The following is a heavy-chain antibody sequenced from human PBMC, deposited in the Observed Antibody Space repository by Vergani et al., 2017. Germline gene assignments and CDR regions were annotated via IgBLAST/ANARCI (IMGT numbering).Heavy chain of an antibody. CDR2: IYYSGST. CDR3: ARNQYCGGDCYSDAFDI. D-gene: IGHD2-21*02. CDR1: GESFSGYY. V-gene: IGHV4-34*11. J-gene: IGHJ3*02. Sequence: QVQLQQWGAGLLKPSETLSLTCAVYGESFSGYYWSWIRQRPGKGLEWIGYIYYSGSTNYNPSLKCRVTISVDTSKNQFSLKLSSVTAADTAVYYCARNQYCGGDCYSDAFDIWGQGTMVTVSS.